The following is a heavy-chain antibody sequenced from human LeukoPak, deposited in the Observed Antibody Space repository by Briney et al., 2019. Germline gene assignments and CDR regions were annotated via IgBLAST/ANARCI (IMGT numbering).Heavy chain of an antibody. D-gene: IGHD2/OR15-2a*01. J-gene: IGHJ4*02. V-gene: IGHV4-30-4*02. CDR2: IFYSGNT. CDR3: ARVSTSNIVFDY. Sequence: SETLSLTCTVSGGSISCGDYYWSWIRQPPGKGLKWIGYIFYSGNTYYNPSLKSRVPISVDTSKNRFSLKLSSVTAADTAMYYYARVSTSNIVFDYWGQGTLVTVSS. CDR1: GGSISCGDYY.